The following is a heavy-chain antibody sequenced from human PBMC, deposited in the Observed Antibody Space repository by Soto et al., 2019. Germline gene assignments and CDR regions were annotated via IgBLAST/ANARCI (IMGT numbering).Heavy chain of an antibody. V-gene: IGHV3-11*01. Sequence: GGSLRLSCAASGFTFSDYYMSWIRQAPGKGLEWVSYISSSGSTIYYADSVKGRFTISRDNAKNSLYLQMNSLRAEDTAVYYCARDPFYCSGGSCYRIFDYWGQGTLVTVSS. CDR3: ARDPFYCSGGSCYRIFDY. D-gene: IGHD2-15*01. CDR2: ISSSGSTI. CDR1: GFTFSDYY. J-gene: IGHJ4*02.